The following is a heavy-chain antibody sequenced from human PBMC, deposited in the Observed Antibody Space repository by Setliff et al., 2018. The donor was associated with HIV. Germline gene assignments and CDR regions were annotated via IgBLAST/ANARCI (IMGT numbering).Heavy chain of an antibody. J-gene: IGHJ6*02. CDR2: IKEDGSER. D-gene: IGHD5-12*01. CDR1: GFTFNTYW. CDR3: AKDRSDLAASIIYYDYLGFDV. V-gene: IGHV3-7*01. Sequence: GGSLRLSCATSGFTFNTYWMSWVRQAPGKGLEWVANIKEDGSERNYVDSVKGRFTISRDNSKNTMYLQMNSLRAEDTAVYYCAKDRSDLAASIIYYDYLGFDVWGQGTTVTVSS.